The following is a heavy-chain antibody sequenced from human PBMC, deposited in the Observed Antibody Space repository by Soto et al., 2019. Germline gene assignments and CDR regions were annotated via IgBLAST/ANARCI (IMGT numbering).Heavy chain of an antibody. J-gene: IGHJ5*02. Sequence: EVQLVESGGGLVKPGGSLRLSCAASGFTFSSYGMNWVRQAPGKGLEWVSSISRSSSYIYYADSVKGRFTISRDNAKNSLYLQLNSLRAEDTAVYYCARDLHDYVSFRFDPMGQGTLVTVSS. D-gene: IGHD3-16*01. CDR2: ISRSSSYI. CDR1: GFTFSSYG. CDR3: ARDLHDYVSFRFDP. V-gene: IGHV3-21*01.